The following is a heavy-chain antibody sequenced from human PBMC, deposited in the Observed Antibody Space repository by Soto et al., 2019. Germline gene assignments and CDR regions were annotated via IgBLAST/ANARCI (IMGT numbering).Heavy chain of an antibody. CDR1: GGSISSNSYY. Sequence: SETLSLTCTVSGGSISSNSYYWGWIRQPPGKGLEWIGSIYYSGSTYYNPSLKSRVTISVDTSKNQFSLKLSSVTAADTAVYYCARQRYSSSWYLHYYYGMDVWGQGTTVTVS. CDR2: IYYSGST. CDR3: ARQRYSSSWYLHYYYGMDV. V-gene: IGHV4-39*01. D-gene: IGHD6-13*01. J-gene: IGHJ6*02.